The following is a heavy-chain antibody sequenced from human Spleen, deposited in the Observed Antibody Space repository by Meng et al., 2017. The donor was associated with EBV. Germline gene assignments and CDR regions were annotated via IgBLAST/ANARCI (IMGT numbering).Heavy chain of an antibody. CDR3: ARALWNKFDF. D-gene: IGHD1/OR15-1a*01. Sequence: HVQASGPGLLKASETLSLSCAFSGSSVSSGSDYWRWIRQLPGKELEWIGYIYHGGGTSYNPSLKSRVTISVYASKNELSLKLFSVTAADTAVYYCARALWNKFDFWGQGTLVTVSS. CDR2: IYHGGGT. CDR1: GSSVSSGSDY. J-gene: IGHJ4*02. V-gene: IGHV4-61*01.